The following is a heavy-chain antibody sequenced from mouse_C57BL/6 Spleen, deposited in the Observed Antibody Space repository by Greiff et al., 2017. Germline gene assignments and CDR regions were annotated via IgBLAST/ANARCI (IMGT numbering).Heavy chain of an antibody. CDR1: GYTFTSYW. CDR3: AREGVYGNYMKGSMDY. CDR2: IDPSDSYT. J-gene: IGHJ4*01. D-gene: IGHD2-1*01. Sequence: QVQLQQSGAELVMPGASVKLSCKASGYTFTSYWMHWVKQRPGQGLEWIGEIDPSDSYTNYNQKFKGKSTLTVDKSSSTAYMQLSSLTSEDSAVYYCAREGVYGNYMKGSMDYWGQGTSVTVSS. V-gene: IGHV1-69*01.